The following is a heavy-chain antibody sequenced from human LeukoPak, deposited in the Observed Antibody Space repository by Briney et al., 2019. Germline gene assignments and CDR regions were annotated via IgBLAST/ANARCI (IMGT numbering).Heavy chain of an antibody. CDR2: ISYDGSNK. CDR1: GFTFSSYG. Sequence: GGSLRLSCAASGFTFSSYGMHWVRQAPGKGLEWVAVISYDGSNKYYADSVKGRFTISRDNSKNTLYLQMNSLRGEDTAVYYCARYRSVTTGKRFFDYWGQGTLVTVSS. D-gene: IGHD4-17*01. CDR3: ARYRSVTTGKRFFDY. V-gene: IGHV3-30*03. J-gene: IGHJ4*02.